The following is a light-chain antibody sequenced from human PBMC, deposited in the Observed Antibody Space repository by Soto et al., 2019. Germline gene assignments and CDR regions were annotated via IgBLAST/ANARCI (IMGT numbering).Light chain of an antibody. J-gene: IGKJ1*01. CDR2: KAS. CDR3: QQYNRYSWT. V-gene: IGKV1-5*03. CDR1: QSFSYW. Sequence: DIQMTQSPSTLSASVGDTVTITCRASQSFSYWLAWYQQKPGKAPNFLIYKASTLESGVPSRFSGSGSGTEITLPSSSLQPEDFATYYCQQYNRYSWTFGQGTKVEIK.